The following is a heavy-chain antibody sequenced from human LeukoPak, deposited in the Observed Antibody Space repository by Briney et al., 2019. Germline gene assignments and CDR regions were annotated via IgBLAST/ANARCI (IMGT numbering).Heavy chain of an antibody. CDR1: EYTFSSYS. V-gene: IGHV1-3*01. D-gene: IGHD2-2*01. CDR2: INAGEGNT. Sequence: ASVKVSCKAFEYTFSSYSIHWVRQAPGQRLEWMGWINAGEGNTKYSQNLQGRVTVTGDTSASTAYMELSSLTSEETAVYYCARGSCSSTSCFMDAWGQGTTVTVSS. CDR3: ARGSCSSTSCFMDA. J-gene: IGHJ6*02.